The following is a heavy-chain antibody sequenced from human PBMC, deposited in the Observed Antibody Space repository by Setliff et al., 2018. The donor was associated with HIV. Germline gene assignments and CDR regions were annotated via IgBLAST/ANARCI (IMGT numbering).Heavy chain of an antibody. CDR1: EFTFSGHW. V-gene: IGHV3-7*03. CDR3: ARAWAMQQLVPAY. D-gene: IGHD6-6*01. Sequence: GGSLRLSCAASEFTFSGHWMSWVRQAPGKGLEWVANIKQDGSEKNYVDFVKGRFTISRDNAKNSLYLQMNSLRAEDTAVYYCARAWAMQQLVPAYWGQGTLVTVSS. CDR2: IKQDGSEK. J-gene: IGHJ4*02.